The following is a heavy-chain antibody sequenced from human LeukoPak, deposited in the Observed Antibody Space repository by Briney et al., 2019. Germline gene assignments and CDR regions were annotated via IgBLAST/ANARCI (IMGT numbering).Heavy chain of an antibody. V-gene: IGHV1-2*02. Sequence: ASVKVSCKASGYTFTGYYMHWVRQAPGQGLEWMGWINPNSGGTNYAQKFQGRVTMTRDTSISTAYMELSRLRSDDTAAYYCARDVCGGDCYSYYYYYMDVWGKGTTVTVSS. CDR3: ARDVCGGDCYSYYYYYMDV. CDR1: GYTFTGYY. J-gene: IGHJ6*03. D-gene: IGHD2-21*01. CDR2: INPNSGGT.